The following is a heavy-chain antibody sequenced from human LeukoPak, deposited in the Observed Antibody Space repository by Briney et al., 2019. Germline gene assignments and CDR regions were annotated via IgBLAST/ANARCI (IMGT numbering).Heavy chain of an antibody. Sequence: GGSLRLSCAASGFTVSNNYMSWVRQAPGKGLEWVSVIFSGGSTYYADSVKGRFTISRDNAKNSLYLQMNSLRAEDTAVYYCARVRASGYSSGWYWDYYYYYMDVWGKGTTVTVSS. D-gene: IGHD6-19*01. J-gene: IGHJ6*03. V-gene: IGHV3-53*01. CDR3: ARVRASGYSSGWYWDYYYYYMDV. CDR2: IFSGGST. CDR1: GFTVSNNY.